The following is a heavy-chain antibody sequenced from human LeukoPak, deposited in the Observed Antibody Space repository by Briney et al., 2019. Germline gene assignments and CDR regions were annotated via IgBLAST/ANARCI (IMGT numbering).Heavy chain of an antibody. V-gene: IGHV4-4*02. CDR1: GGSISSSNW. D-gene: IGHD6-19*01. Sequence: PSETLSLTCAVSGGSISSSNWWSWVRQPPGKGLEWIGEIYHSGSANYNPSLKSRVTISVDKSKNRFSLKLSSVTAADTAVYYCARTQWRREYYFDYWGQGTLVTVSS. CDR2: IYHSGSA. CDR3: ARTQWRREYYFDY. J-gene: IGHJ4*02.